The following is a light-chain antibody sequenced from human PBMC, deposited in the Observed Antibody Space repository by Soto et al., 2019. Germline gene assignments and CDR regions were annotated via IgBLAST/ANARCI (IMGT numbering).Light chain of an antibody. J-gene: IGKJ4*01. CDR2: DAS. CDR1: QRVRSY. CDR3: QQRSTWPPT. V-gene: IGKV3-11*01. Sequence: EIVLTQSPATLSLSPGEKATLSCRASQRVRSYLAWYQQRSGQAPRLLMFDASHRATGIPARFSGSGSGTDFTLTISSLEPEDFAVYYCQQRSTWPPTFGGGTKVEIK.